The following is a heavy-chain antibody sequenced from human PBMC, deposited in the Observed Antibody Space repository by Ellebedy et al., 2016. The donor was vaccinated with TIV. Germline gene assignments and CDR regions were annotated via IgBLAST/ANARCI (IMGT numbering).Heavy chain of an antibody. CDR2: IKPDGSET. J-gene: IGHJ4*02. V-gene: IGHV3-7*01. CDR3: ARDPAWGALDY. CDR1: GFPFSRSW. D-gene: IGHD7-27*01. Sequence: GESLKISXAASGFPFSRSWMSWVRQAPGKGLEWVANIKPDGSETYYVDSVKGRFTISRDNAKNSLYVQMNSLRAEDTAVYYCARDPAWGALDYWGQGTLVTVSS.